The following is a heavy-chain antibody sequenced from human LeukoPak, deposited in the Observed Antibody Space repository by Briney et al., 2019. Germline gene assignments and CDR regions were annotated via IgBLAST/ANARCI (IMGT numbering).Heavy chain of an antibody. CDR1: GYTFTAYY. CDR3: ARSLVGATTDFDY. D-gene: IGHD1-26*01. J-gene: IGHJ4*02. V-gene: IGHV1-2*02. Sequence: ASVKVSCKASGYTFTAYYMHWVRQAPGQGLEWMGWINPISGGTNYAQKFQGRVTMTRDTSITTAYMELSRLTSDDTAVHYCARSLVGATTDFDYWGQGTLVTASS. CDR2: INPISGGT.